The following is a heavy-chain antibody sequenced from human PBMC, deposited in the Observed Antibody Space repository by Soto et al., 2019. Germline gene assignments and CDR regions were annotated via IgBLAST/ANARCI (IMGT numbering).Heavy chain of an antibody. Sequence: QVQLVESGGGVVQPGRSLRLSCAASGFTFSSYGMHWVRQAPGKGLEWVAVIWYDGSNKYYADSVKGRFTISRDNSKNXXYLQMNSLRAEDTAVYYCARGAWVYSYDYYYGMDVWGQGTTVTVSS. J-gene: IGHJ6*02. CDR3: ARGAWVYSYDYYYGMDV. CDR2: IWYDGSNK. CDR1: GFTFSSYG. D-gene: IGHD5-18*01. V-gene: IGHV3-33*01.